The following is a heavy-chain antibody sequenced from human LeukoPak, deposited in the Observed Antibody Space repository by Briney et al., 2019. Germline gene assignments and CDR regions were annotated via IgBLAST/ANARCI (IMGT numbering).Heavy chain of an antibody. J-gene: IGHJ4*02. CDR3: AIQEARAGPGIDY. V-gene: IGHV5-51*01. CDR2: IYPPDSGM. Sequence: GASLKISCKASGYNFISYWIGWVRQIPGEGPEWMGIIYPPDSGMIYSPSFQGQDTMSVDTSISTAYLQWSSLKASDTAISYCAIQEARAGPGIDYCGQGSQVTV. D-gene: IGHD6-13*01. CDR1: GYNFISYW.